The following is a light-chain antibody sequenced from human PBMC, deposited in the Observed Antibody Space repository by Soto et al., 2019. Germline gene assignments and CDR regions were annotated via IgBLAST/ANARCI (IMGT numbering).Light chain of an antibody. CDR1: QSVTGSD. Sequence: PGERATLSCGASQSVTGSDLAWYQQKPGLAPRLLISDASSTATGIPDRFSGSGSGTDFTLTISRLEPEDFGVYYCQQYGSSPWTFGQGTKLEIK. V-gene: IGKV3D-20*01. CDR2: DAS. CDR3: QQYGSSPWT. J-gene: IGKJ2*01.